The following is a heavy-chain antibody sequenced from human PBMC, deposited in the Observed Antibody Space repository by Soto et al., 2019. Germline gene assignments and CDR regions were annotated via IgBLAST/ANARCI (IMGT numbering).Heavy chain of an antibody. Sequence: GGSLRLSCSGSGFSFRGDAVHWVRQPPGKGLEDVSAISNNGDVTDYADSVKGRFTISRDNFKNSVYFQMSSLRVEDTAVYYCVVRGSAFDIWGQGTEVTVSS. CDR3: VVRGSAFDI. CDR1: GFSFRGDA. D-gene: IGHD3-10*01. CDR2: ISNNGDVT. J-gene: IGHJ3*02. V-gene: IGHV3-64D*08.